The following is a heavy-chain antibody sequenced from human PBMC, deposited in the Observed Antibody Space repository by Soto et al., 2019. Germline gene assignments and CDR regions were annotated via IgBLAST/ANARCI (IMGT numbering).Heavy chain of an antibody. J-gene: IGHJ3*02. V-gene: IGHV3-30*18. D-gene: IGHD1-26*01. Sequence: AGSLRLSCAASRFTFRSYGMHWVRQAPAKGLEWVAVISYDGSNKYYADSVKGRFTISRDNSKNTLYLQMNSLRAEDTAVYYCAKGGVGSTSNAFDIWGQGTMVTVSS. CDR3: AKGGVGSTSNAFDI. CDR2: ISYDGSNK. CDR1: RFTFRSYG.